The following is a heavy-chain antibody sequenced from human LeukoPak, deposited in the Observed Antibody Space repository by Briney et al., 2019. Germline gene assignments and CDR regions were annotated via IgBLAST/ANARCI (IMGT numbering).Heavy chain of an antibody. CDR3: AAADSSGYYNY. Sequence: SETLSLTCTVSGGSISSGSYYWTWIRQPAGEGLEWIGRIYSSGSTNYNPSLKSRVTISTDTSKNQFSLNLSSVTAADTAVYYCAAADSSGYYNYWGQGTLVTVSS. J-gene: IGHJ4*02. CDR1: GGSISSGSYY. V-gene: IGHV4-61*02. CDR2: IYSSGST. D-gene: IGHD3-22*01.